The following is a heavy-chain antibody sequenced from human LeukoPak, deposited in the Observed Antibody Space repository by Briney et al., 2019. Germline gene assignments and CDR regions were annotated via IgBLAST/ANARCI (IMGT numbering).Heavy chain of an antibody. CDR2: IYISGTT. CDR3: ARGSDFGDC. CDR1: GGSISTYY. Sequence: PSETLSLTCTLSGGSISTYYWSWIRQPPGKGLEWIGYIYISGTTNYNPSLKSRVTMSVDTSKNQLSMKLSSVTAADTAVYYCARGSDFGDCWGQGTLVTVSS. D-gene: IGHD4-17*01. J-gene: IGHJ4*02. V-gene: IGHV4-59*01.